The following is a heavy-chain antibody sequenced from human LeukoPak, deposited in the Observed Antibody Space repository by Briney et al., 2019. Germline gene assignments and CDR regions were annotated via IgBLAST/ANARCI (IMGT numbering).Heavy chain of an antibody. CDR2: INPSGGST. J-gene: IGHJ6*02. D-gene: IGHD6-13*01. V-gene: IGHV1-46*01. CDR1: GYTFTSYY. Sequence: ASVKVSCKASGYTFTSYYMHWVRQAPGQGLEWMGIINPSGGSTSYAQKLQGRVTMTTDTSTSTAYMELRSLRSDDTAVYYCARDAWYSSSWVYYYYGMDVWGQGTTVTVSS. CDR3: ARDAWYSSSWVYYYYGMDV.